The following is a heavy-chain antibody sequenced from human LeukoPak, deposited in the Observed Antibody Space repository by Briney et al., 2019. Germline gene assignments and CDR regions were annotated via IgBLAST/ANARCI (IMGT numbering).Heavy chain of an antibody. CDR1: GFTFSSYS. CDR3: AREDLYSSGWKYYYYGMDV. CDR2: ISSSSSYI. D-gene: IGHD6-19*01. Sequence: GGSLRLSCAASGFTFSSYSMNWVRQAPGKGLEWVSSISSSSSYIYYADSVKGRFTISRDNAKNSLYLQMNSLRAEDTAVYYCAREDLYSSGWKYYYYGMDVWGQGTTVNVYS. V-gene: IGHV3-21*01. J-gene: IGHJ6*02.